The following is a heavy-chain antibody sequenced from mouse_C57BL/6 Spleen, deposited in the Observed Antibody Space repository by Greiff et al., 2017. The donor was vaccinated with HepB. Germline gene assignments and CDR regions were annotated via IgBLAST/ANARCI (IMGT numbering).Heavy chain of an antibody. CDR1: GYSTTSGYY. CDR3: AIYDGYFDY. V-gene: IGHV3-6*01. Sequence: EVKLEESGPGLVKPSQSLSLTCSVTGYSTTSGYYWNWIRQFPGNKLEWMGYISYDGSNNYNPSLKNRISITRDTSKNQFFLKLNSVTTEDTATYYCAIYDGYFDYWGQGTTLTVSS. D-gene: IGHD2-3*01. J-gene: IGHJ2*01. CDR2: ISYDGSN.